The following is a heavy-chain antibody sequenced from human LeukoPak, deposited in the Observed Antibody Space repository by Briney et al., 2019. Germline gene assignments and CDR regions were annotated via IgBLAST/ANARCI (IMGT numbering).Heavy chain of an antibody. CDR1: GGSISSSSYY. Sequence: PSETLSLTCTVSGGSISSSSYYWGWIRQPPGKGLEWIGSIYYSGSTYYNPSLKSRVTISVDTSKNQFSLKLSSVTAADTAVYYCARHRLIVVVPAAMLDYWGQGTLVTVSS. V-gene: IGHV4-39*01. CDR3: ARHRLIVVVPAAMLDY. D-gene: IGHD2-2*01. CDR2: IYYSGST. J-gene: IGHJ4*02.